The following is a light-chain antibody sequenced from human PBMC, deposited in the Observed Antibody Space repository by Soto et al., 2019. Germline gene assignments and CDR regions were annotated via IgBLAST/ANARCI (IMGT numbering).Light chain of an antibody. CDR1: SSDVGGYNY. J-gene: IGLJ2*01. CDR3: NSYTSSSSVV. Sequence: QSALTQPVSVSGSPGQSITISCTGTSSDVGGYNYVSWYQQHPGKAPKLMIYEVSNRPSGVSNRFSGSKSGNTASLTISGLQTEDEADYYCNSYTSSSSVVFGGGTKLTVL. V-gene: IGLV2-14*01. CDR2: EVS.